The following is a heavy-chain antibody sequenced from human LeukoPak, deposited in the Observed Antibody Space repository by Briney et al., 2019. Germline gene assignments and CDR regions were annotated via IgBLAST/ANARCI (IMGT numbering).Heavy chain of an antibody. CDR3: ARAIVVVPAAMIDAFDI. Sequence: PGGSLRLSCAASGFTVSSNYMSWVRQAPGKGLEWVSVIYSGGSTYYADSVKGRFTISRDNSKNTLYLQMNSLRAEDTAVYYCARAIVVVPAAMIDAFDIWGQGTMVTVSS. D-gene: IGHD2-2*01. J-gene: IGHJ3*02. CDR2: IYSGGST. V-gene: IGHV3-53*01. CDR1: GFTVSSNY.